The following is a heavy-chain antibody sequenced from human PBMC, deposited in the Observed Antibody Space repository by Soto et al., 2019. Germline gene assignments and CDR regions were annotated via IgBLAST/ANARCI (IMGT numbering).Heavy chain of an antibody. CDR3: ARHGITVTLFDP. CDR1: GGSISSSSYY. J-gene: IGHJ5*02. V-gene: IGHV4-39*01. D-gene: IGHD4-4*01. Sequence: SETLSLTCTVSGGSISSSSYYWGWIRQPPGKGLEWIGSIYYSGSTYYNPSLKSRVTISVDTSKNQFSLKLCSVTAADTAVYYCARHGITVTLFDPWGQGTLVTVSS. CDR2: IYYSGST.